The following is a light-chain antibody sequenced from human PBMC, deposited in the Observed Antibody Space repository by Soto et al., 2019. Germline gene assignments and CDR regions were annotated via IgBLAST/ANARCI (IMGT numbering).Light chain of an antibody. Sequence: QSVLTRPDSVSGSPGQSITISCIGTISDIGAYNYASWYQQHPGKVPKLMIYEVTNRPSGLSNRFSGSKSGNTASLTISGLQAEDEAEYFCSSYSSTSTLYVLGTGTKVTVL. CDR1: ISDIGAYNY. J-gene: IGLJ1*01. V-gene: IGLV2-14*01. CDR2: EVT. CDR3: SSYSSTSTLYV.